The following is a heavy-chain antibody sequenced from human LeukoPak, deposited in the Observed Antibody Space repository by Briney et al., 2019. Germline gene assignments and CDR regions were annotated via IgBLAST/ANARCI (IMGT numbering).Heavy chain of an antibody. V-gene: IGHV3-33*06. Sequence: GGSLRLSCAASGFTFSSYGMHWVRQAPGKGLEWVAVLWYDGSNKYYADSVKGRFTISRDNSMNTLYLQMNSLRAEDTAVYYCAKDGTWFGELLTLSYFDYWGQGTLVTVSS. CDR3: AKDGTWFGELLTLSYFDY. CDR2: LWYDGSNK. CDR1: GFTFSSYG. D-gene: IGHD3-10*01. J-gene: IGHJ4*02.